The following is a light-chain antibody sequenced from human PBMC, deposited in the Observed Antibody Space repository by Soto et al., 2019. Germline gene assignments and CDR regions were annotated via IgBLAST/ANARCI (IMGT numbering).Light chain of an antibody. CDR3: QQRSNWPLIT. CDR2: DAS. Sequence: EIVLTQSPATLSLSPGERATLSCRASQSVSNDLAWYQQKPGQAPRLLIYDASNRATGIPGRFSGSGSGTDFTLTISSLEPEDFAVYYCQQRSNWPLITFGQGTRLEIK. CDR1: QSVSND. J-gene: IGKJ5*01. V-gene: IGKV3-11*01.